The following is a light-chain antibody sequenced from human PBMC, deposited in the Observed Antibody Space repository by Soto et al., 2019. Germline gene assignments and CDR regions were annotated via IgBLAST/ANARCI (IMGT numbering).Light chain of an antibody. CDR3: ATWDDSLNGPV. CDR2: SNN. J-gene: IGLJ3*02. CDR1: SSNVGRNT. V-gene: IGLV1-44*01. Sequence: QSVLTQAPSASGTPGQSVTISCSGSSSNVGRNTVNWFQQLPGTAPKLLIYSNNQRPSGVPDRFSGSKSGTSASLAISGLQSEDEADYHCATWDDSLNGPVFGGGTKLTVL.